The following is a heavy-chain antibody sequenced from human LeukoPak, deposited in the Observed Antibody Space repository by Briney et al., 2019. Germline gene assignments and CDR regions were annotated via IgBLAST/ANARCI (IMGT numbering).Heavy chain of an antibody. CDR3: ATGGLWFGSYYFDY. CDR1: GYTLTELS. J-gene: IGHJ4*02. Sequence: ASVKVSCKVSGYTLTELSMHWVRQAPGKGLEWMGGFDPEDGETIYAQKFQGRVTMTEDTSTDTAYMELSSLRSEDTAVYYCATGGLWFGSYYFDYWGQGTLVTVSS. CDR2: FDPEDGET. D-gene: IGHD3-10*01. V-gene: IGHV1-24*01.